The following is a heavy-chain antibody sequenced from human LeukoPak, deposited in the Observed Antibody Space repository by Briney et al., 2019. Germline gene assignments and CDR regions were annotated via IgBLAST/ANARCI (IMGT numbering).Heavy chain of an antibody. CDR2: IKQDGSEK. J-gene: IGHJ4*02. CDR1: GFTFSSYW. Sequence: GGSLRLSCAASGFTFSSYWMSWVRQAPGKGLEGVANIKQDGSEKYYVDSVKGRFTISRDNAKNSLYLQMNSLRAEDTAVYYCARDSSLWHFDYWGQGTLVTVSS. V-gene: IGHV3-7*01. D-gene: IGHD2/OR15-2a*01. CDR3: ARDSSLWHFDY.